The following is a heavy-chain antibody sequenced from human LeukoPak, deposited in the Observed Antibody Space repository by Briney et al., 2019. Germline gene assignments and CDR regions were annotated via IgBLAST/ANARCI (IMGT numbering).Heavy chain of an antibody. J-gene: IGHJ3*02. CDR2: IYSVGST. Sequence: GGSLRLSCAASGFTVSGNYMTWVRQAPGKGLEWLSIIYSVGSTYYPDSVGGRFTISRDNSKNTVFLQMTTLRAEDTGVYYCARGFAHVGHAFDIWGQGTMVTVSS. CDR3: ARGFAHVGHAFDI. V-gene: IGHV3-66*01. CDR1: GFTVSGNY. D-gene: IGHD1-26*01.